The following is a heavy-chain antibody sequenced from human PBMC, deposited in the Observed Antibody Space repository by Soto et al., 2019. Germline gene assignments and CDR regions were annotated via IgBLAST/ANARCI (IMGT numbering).Heavy chain of an antibody. V-gene: IGHV4-30-4*01. J-gene: IGHJ4*02. Sequence: PSETLSLTCTVSGGSISSGDYYWSWVRQPPGKGLEWIGSIYYSGSTNYNPSLKSRVTISVDTSKNQFSLKLTSVTAADTAVYYCARDKITGLFDYWGQGTLVTVSS. CDR2: IYYSGST. CDR1: GGSISSGDYY. D-gene: IGHD2-8*02. CDR3: ARDKITGLFDY.